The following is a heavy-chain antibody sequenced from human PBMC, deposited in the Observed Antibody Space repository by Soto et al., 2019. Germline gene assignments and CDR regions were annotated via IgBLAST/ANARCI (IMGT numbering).Heavy chain of an antibody. CDR1: GGSISSYS. CDR3: ARLFKQQLVP. D-gene: IGHD6-13*01. J-gene: IGHJ4*02. V-gene: IGHV4-59*01. CDR2: IYYSGST. Sequence: SETLSLTCTVSGGSISSYSWSWIRQPPGKGLEWIGYIYYSGSTNYNPSLKSRVTISVDTSKNQFSLKLSSVTAADTAVYYCARLFKQQLVPWGQGTLVTVSS.